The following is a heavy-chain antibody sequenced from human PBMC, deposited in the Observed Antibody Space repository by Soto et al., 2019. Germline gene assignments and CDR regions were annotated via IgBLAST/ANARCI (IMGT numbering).Heavy chain of an antibody. J-gene: IGHJ6*02. CDR1: GFTVSSNY. Sequence: PGGSLRLSCAASGFTVSSNYMSWVRQAPGKGLEWVSVIWSAGMTYYADSVRGRFTISRDNLKNTLYLQMNSLRAGDTAVYYCAREAPMDVWGQGTTVTVSS. CDR3: AREAPMDV. CDR2: IWSAGMT. V-gene: IGHV3-53*01.